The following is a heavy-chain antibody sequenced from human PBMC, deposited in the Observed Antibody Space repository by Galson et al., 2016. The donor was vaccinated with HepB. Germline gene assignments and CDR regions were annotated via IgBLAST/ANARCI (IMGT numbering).Heavy chain of an antibody. D-gene: IGHD6-25*01. V-gene: IGHV3-23*01. CDR2: ITGSGDST. Sequence: SVRLSCAASGFTFSSYVMIWVRQAPGKGLEWVSRITGSGDSTSCAGSVKGRLAISRDNSKNTLYLQMNDLRVEDTAIYYCPKGSGQLLGSGPNVWGRGTSVIVSS. J-gene: IGHJ6*02. CDR1: GFTFSSYV. CDR3: PKGSGQLLGSGPNV.